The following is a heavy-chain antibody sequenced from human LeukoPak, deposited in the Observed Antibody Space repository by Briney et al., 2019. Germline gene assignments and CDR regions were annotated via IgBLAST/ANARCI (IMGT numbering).Heavy chain of an antibody. J-gene: IGHJ2*01. CDR3: ARDRGYDFWSGSFDL. CDR2: IGTGGDT. D-gene: IGHD3-3*01. Sequence: RGSLRLSCAASGFSFNSYDMHWVRQVRGKGLEWVGAIGTGGDTYYADSVKGRFTISRENAKKSLYLQMDCLRAGDTAVYYCARDRGYDFWSGSFDLWGRGTLVTVSS. CDR1: GFSFNSYD. V-gene: IGHV3-13*01.